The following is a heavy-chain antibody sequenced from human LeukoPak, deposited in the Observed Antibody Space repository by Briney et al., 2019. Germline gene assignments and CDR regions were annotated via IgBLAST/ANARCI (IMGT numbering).Heavy chain of an antibody. CDR3: ARDLGQYYDTSDNWFDP. D-gene: IGHD3-22*01. Sequence: GGSLRLSCGASGFLFTRYDMMWVRQSPGRGLEGVTGISGSGLSTFYADSVKGRFTITRDNAKNTLNLQMNSLRAEDTAVYYCARDLGQYYDTSDNWFDPWGQGTLVTVSS. J-gene: IGHJ5*02. CDR1: GFLFTRYD. CDR2: ISGSGLST. V-gene: IGHV3-23*01.